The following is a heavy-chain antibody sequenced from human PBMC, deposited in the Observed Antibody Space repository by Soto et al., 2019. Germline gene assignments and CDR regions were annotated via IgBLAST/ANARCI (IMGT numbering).Heavy chain of an antibody. CDR3: ARGSSGWYVNYYYYGMDV. CDR1: GGSISSSSYY. D-gene: IGHD6-19*01. V-gene: IGHV4-39*01. Sequence: LSLTCTVSGGSISSSSYYWGCIRQPPGKGLEWIGSIYYSGSTYYNPSLKSRVTISVDTSKNQFSLKLSSVTAADTAVYYCARGSSGWYVNYYYYGMDVWGQGTTVT. J-gene: IGHJ6*02. CDR2: IYYSGST.